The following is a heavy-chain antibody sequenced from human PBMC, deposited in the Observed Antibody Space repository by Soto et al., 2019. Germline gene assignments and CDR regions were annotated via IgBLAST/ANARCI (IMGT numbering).Heavy chain of an antibody. J-gene: IGHJ5*02. Sequence: AVRVFCKASGGTFSSYAISWVRQAPGQGLEWMGGIIPIFGTANYAQKFQGRVTITADESTSTAYMELSSLRSEDTAVYYCARGPLRFLEWFPNWFAPWGKGPLVTVSS. CDR1: GGTFSSYA. CDR3: ARGPLRFLEWFPNWFAP. CDR2: IIPIFGTA. V-gene: IGHV1-69*13. D-gene: IGHD3-3*01.